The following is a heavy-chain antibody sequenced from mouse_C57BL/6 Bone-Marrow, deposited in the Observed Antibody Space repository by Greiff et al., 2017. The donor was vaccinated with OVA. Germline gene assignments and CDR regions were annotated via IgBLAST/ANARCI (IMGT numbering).Heavy chain of an antibody. CDR3: ARTYYDYDGWFAY. V-gene: IGHV1-55*01. Sequence: QVQLKQPGAELVKPGASVKMSCKASGYTFTSYWITWVKQRPGQGLEWIGDIYPGSGSTNYNEKFKSKATLTVDTSSSTAYMQLSSLTSEDSAVYYCARTYYDYDGWFAYWGQGTLVTVSA. CDR1: GYTFTSYW. J-gene: IGHJ3*01. D-gene: IGHD2-4*01. CDR2: IYPGSGST.